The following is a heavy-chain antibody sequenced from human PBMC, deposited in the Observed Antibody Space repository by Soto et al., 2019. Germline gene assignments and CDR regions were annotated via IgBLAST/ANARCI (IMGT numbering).Heavy chain of an antibody. V-gene: IGHV2-5*02. D-gene: IGHD3-22*01. CDR3: AHSLYHYDHSGHYTYWYFDL. CDR1: GFSLETSGMG. CDR2: IYWDDDK. Sequence: QITLKESGPTLVKPTQPLTLTCTFSGFSLETSGMGMSWIRQPPGKALEWLALIYWDDDKRYSPSLKNRLTINKDTSKSQVVLTLTNVEAVDTATYYCAHSLYHYDHSGHYTYWYFDLWGRGTLVTVSS. J-gene: IGHJ2*01.